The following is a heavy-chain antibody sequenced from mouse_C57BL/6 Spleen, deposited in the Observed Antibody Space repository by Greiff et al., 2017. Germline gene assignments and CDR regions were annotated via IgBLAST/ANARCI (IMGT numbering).Heavy chain of an antibody. Sequence: QVQLKQSGPGLVQPSQSLSITCTVSGFSLTSYGVHWVRQSPGKGLEWLGVIWSGGSTDYNAAFISRLSISKDNSKSQVFFKMNSLQADDTAIYYCARGPYYYGSSYYAMDYWCQGTSVTVSS. J-gene: IGHJ4*01. CDR1: GFSLTSYG. D-gene: IGHD1-1*01. CDR3: ARGPYYYGSSYYAMDY. V-gene: IGHV2-2*01. CDR2: IWSGGST.